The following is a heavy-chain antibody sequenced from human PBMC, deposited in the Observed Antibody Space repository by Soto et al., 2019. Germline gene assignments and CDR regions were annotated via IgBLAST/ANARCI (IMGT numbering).Heavy chain of an antibody. CDR3: ARDLGSTSYYYYYGMDV. CDR1: GFTFRSYS. CDR2: ISSSSSYI. V-gene: IGHV3-21*01. J-gene: IGHJ6*02. D-gene: IGHD2-2*01. Sequence: GGSLRLSCAASGFTFRSYSMNWVHQAPGKGLEWVSSISSSSSYIYYADSVKGRFTISRDNAKNSLYLQMNSLRAEDTAVSYRARDLGSTSYYYYYGMDVWGQGTTVTVPS.